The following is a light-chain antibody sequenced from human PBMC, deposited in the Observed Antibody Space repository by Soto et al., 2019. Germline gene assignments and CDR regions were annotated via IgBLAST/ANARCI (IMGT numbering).Light chain of an antibody. J-gene: IGLJ1*01. Sequence: SYELTQPPSVSVAPGQTARITCGGSNLQTKSVHWYQQKPGQAPVLVVCDDSARPSGIPERFSGSNSGDTATLTISRVEAGDEADYYCQVWDTTSDHCGFGGGTQV. CDR2: DDS. CDR1: NLQTKS. CDR3: QVWDTTSDHCG. V-gene: IGLV3-21*02.